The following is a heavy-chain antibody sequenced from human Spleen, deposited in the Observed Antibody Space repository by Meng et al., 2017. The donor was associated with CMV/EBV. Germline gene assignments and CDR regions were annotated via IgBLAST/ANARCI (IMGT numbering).Heavy chain of an antibody. CDR3: ATQWLGGYYGMDV. CDR2: INHSGST. D-gene: IGHD6-19*01. Sequence: SETLSLTCAVYGGSLSGHYWNWIRQPPGKGLEWIGEINHSGSTNYNPSLKSRLTISIDTSKNQFSLKLRSVTAADTAVYYCATQWLGGYYGMDVWGQGTTVTVSS. J-gene: IGHJ6*02. V-gene: IGHV4-34*01. CDR1: GGSLSGHY.